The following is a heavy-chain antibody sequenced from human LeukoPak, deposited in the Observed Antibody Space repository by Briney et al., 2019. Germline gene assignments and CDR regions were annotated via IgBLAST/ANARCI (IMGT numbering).Heavy chain of an antibody. CDR1: GGSISSSSYY. Sequence: PSETLSLTSTVSGGSISSSSYYWRWIRQPPGKGLEWIGSIYYSGSTYYNPCLKSRVTISVDTSKNQLSLKLRSVTAADTAVYYCARHGYGSSWLSQGDCQFDPWAQGTLVTVPS. J-gene: IGHJ5*02. D-gene: IGHD6-13*01. CDR2: IYYSGST. V-gene: IGHV4-39*01. CDR3: ARHGYGSSWLSQGDCQFDP.